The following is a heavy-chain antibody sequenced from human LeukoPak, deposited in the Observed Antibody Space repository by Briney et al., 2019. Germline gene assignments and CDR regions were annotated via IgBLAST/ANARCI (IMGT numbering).Heavy chain of an antibody. CDR3: ARDVLLWFGELSHWFDP. V-gene: IGHV4-39*07. Sequence: SETLSLTCTVSGGSISSSSYYWGWIRQPPGKGLEWIGSIYYSGGTYYNPSLKSRVTISVDTSKNQFSLKLSSVTAADTAVYYCARDVLLWFGELSHWFDPWGQGTLVTVSS. J-gene: IGHJ5*02. CDR1: GGSISSSSYY. D-gene: IGHD3-10*01. CDR2: IYYSGGT.